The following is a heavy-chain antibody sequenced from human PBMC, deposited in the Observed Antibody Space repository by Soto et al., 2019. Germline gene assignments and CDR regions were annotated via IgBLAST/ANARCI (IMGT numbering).Heavy chain of an antibody. J-gene: IGHJ4*02. CDR1: RFTFSTYW. CDR3: ARDGRRYCSGGSCYYFDY. D-gene: IGHD2-15*01. Sequence: GGSLRLSCAASRFTFSTYWMHWVRQTPGKGLVWVSHINSDGSSTDYADSVKGRFTISRDNSKNTLYLQMNSLRAEDTAVYYCARDGRRYCSGGSCYYFDYWGQGTVATVSS. CDR2: INSDGSST. V-gene: IGHV3-74*01.